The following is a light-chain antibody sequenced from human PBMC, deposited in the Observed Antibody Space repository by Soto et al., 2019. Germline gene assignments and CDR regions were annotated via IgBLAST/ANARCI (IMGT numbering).Light chain of an antibody. CDR3: QHYNNWPPWT. Sequence: GARAPLSCRASQSVSSNLAWYQQKPGQAPRLLIYGASTRATGIPARFSGSGSGTEFTLTISSLQSEDFAVYYCQHYNNWPPWTFGQGTKVDIK. J-gene: IGKJ1*01. CDR1: QSVSSN. CDR2: GAS. V-gene: IGKV3-15*01.